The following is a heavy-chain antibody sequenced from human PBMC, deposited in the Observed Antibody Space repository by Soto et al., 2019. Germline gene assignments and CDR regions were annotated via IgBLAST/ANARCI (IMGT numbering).Heavy chain of an antibody. CDR2: VSNSGGST. CDR3: VKAGYDILTGYAYYFDF. Sequence: GGSLRLSCSASGFSFSRHAMHWVRQAPGKGLEYVSAVSNSGGSTYYAESVKGRFTISRDNSKNTLYLQMSSLRVEDTAVYYCVKAGYDILTGYAYYFDFWGQGTLVTASS. D-gene: IGHD3-9*01. CDR1: GFSFSRHA. J-gene: IGHJ4*02. V-gene: IGHV3-64D*06.